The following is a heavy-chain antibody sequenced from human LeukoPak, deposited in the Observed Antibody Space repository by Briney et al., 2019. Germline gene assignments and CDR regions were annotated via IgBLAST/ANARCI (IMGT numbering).Heavy chain of an antibody. V-gene: IGHV3-30-3*01. Sequence: GGSLRLSCAASGFTFSSYAMHWVRRAPGKGLEWVAVISYDGSNKYYADSVKGRFTISRDNSKNTLYLQMNSLRAEDTAVYYCARDFYDYALAGAFDIWGQGTMVTVSS. CDR3: ARDFYDYALAGAFDI. CDR2: ISYDGSNK. CDR1: GFTFSSYA. J-gene: IGHJ3*02. D-gene: IGHD3-16*01.